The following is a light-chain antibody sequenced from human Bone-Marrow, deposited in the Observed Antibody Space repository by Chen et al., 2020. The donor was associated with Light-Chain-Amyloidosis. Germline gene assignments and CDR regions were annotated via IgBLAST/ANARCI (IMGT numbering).Light chain of an antibody. CDR3: QSADSSGTYEVI. CDR2: GYT. Sequence: SYELTQPPSASVSSGPTARITCSGDDLPTKYAYWYQQKPGQAPVLVIHGYTERHSGISERFSGSSSGTTATLTISGVQAEDEADYHCQSADSSGTYEVIFGGGTKLTVL. V-gene: IGLV3-25*03. CDR1: DLPTKY. J-gene: IGLJ2*01.